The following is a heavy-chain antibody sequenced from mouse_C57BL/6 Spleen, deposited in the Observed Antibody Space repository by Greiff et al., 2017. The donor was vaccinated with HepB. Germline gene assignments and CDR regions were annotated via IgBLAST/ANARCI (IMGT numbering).Heavy chain of an antibody. D-gene: IGHD4-1*01. CDR2: ISYDGSN. J-gene: IGHJ4*01. V-gene: IGHV3-6*01. Sequence: EVQLQESGPGLVKPSQSLSLTCSVTGYSITSGYYWNWIRQFPGNKLEWMGYISYDGSNNYNPSLKNRISITRDTSKNQFFLKLNSVTTEDTATYYCARGNWGYAMDYWGQGTSVTVSS. CDR1: GYSITSGYY. CDR3: ARGNWGYAMDY.